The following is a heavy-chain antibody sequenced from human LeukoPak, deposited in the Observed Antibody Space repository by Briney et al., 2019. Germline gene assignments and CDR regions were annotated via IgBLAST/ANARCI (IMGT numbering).Heavy chain of an antibody. V-gene: IGHV3-23*01. D-gene: IGHD1-26*01. J-gene: IGHJ3*02. Sequence: GGSLRLSCAASGFTFSSYAISWVRQAPGKGLEWVSAISGSGGTTYYADSVKGRFTISRDNSKNTLYLQMNSLRAEDTAVYYCARGGSYLSAFDIWGQGTMVTVSS. CDR1: GFTFSSYA. CDR2: ISGSGGTT. CDR3: ARGGSYLSAFDI.